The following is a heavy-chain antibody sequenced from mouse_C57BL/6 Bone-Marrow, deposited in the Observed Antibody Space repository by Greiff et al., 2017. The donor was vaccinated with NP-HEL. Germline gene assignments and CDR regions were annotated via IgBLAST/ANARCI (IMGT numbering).Heavy chain of an antibody. Sequence: EVQLQQSGPELVKPGASVKISCTASGYSFTGYYMNWVKQSPEKSLEWIGEINPSTGGTTYNQKFKAKATLTVDKSSSTAYMQLKSLTSEDSAVYYCARWATVGAMDYWGQGTSVTVSS. CDR3: ARWATVGAMDY. CDR2: INPSTGGT. J-gene: IGHJ4*01. CDR1: GYSFTGYY. D-gene: IGHD1-1*01. V-gene: IGHV1-42*01.